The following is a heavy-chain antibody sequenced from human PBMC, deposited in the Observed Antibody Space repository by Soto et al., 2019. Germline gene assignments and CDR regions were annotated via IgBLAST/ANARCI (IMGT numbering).Heavy chain of an antibody. CDR3: GRVIRPAALVSGFDP. J-gene: IGHJ5*02. Sequence: QVQLQESGPGLVKPSETLSLTCTVSGGAVSSGSYYWSWIRQPPGKGLEWVGYIYDRGSTNYNPSLEGRVTRSVDTSKNQFSLMLSSVTAADTAVYYCGRVIRPAALVSGFDPWGHGTLVTVSS. CDR2: IYDRGST. CDR1: GGAVSSGSYY. V-gene: IGHV4-61*01. D-gene: IGHD2-2*01.